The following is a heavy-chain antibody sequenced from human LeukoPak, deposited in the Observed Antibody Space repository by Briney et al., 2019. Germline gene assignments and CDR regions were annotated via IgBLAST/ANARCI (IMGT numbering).Heavy chain of an antibody. CDR2: ISESSVYI. CDR1: GFTFSSYI. D-gene: IGHD3-22*01. V-gene: IGHV3-21*01. J-gene: IGHJ4*02. Sequence: PGGSLRLSCAGSGFTFSSYIMNWVRDAPGKGLEWVSSISESSVYINYADSVKGRFTISRDNAKYSLYLQMTSLRHEDTAVYYCARSYYDSSGYPHSDLDYWGQGTLVTVSS. CDR3: ARSYYDSSGYPHSDLDY.